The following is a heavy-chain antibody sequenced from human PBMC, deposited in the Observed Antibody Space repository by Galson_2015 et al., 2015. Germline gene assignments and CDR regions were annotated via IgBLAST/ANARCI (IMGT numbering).Heavy chain of an antibody. J-gene: IGHJ4*02. V-gene: IGHV4-39*01. CDR3: AKSAVDFLGSDHYFDY. CDR2: VYYTGYS. CDR1: GGSIRSENYF. Sequence: SETLSLTCTVSGGSIRSENYFWTWIRQPPGKGLEWIGSVYYTGYSSNNPSLRSRLTISVDTSQNQLSLRLTSVTAADTAVYYCAKSAVDFLGSDHYFDYWGQGTLVTVSS. D-gene: IGHD3-3*01.